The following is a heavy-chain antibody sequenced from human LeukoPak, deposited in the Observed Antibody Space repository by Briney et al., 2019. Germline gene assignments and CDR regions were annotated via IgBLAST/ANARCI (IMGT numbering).Heavy chain of an antibody. CDR2: ISASGGST. CDR3: ASLDTALLNSAY. D-gene: IGHD5-18*01. Sequence: GGSLRLSCAASGFTFSSSAMSWVRQVPGKGLEWVSGISASGGSTSYADSVRGRFTISRDDAKNSLYLQMNNLRVEDTAVYYCASLDTALLNSAYWGQGTLVTVSS. V-gene: IGHV3-23*01. J-gene: IGHJ4*02. CDR1: GFTFSSSA.